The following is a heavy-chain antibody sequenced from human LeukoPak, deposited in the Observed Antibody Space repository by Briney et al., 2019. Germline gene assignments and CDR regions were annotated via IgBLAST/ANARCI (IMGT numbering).Heavy chain of an antibody. CDR2: IKQDGSEK. D-gene: IGHD3-3*01. Sequence: GGSLRLSCAASGFTFSSYWMSWVRQAPGKGLEWVANIKQDGSEKYYVDSVKGRFTISRDNAKNSLYLQMNSLRAEDTAVYYCARQLRFLEWFQYYFDYWGQGTLVTVSS. V-gene: IGHV3-7*01. CDR1: GFTFSSYW. J-gene: IGHJ4*02. CDR3: ARQLRFLEWFQYYFDY.